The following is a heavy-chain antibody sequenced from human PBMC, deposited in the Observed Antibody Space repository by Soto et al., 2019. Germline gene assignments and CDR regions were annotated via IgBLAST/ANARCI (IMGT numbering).Heavy chain of an antibody. Sequence: QVQLVESGGGLVKPGGSLRLSCAASGFSFSDSYMSWVRQAPGKGLEWVAYISGSSGYTGYADSVKGRFTISRDNAKNSRCRQMNSLRVEDTAVYYGARDRGGYGPPDVWGQGTTVTVSS. V-gene: IGHV3-11*06. D-gene: IGHD3-10*01. CDR1: GFSFSDSY. J-gene: IGHJ6*02. CDR3: ARDRGGYGPPDV. CDR2: ISGSSGYT.